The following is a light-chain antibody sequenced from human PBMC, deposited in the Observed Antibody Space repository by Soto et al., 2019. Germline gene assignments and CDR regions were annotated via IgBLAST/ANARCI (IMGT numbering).Light chain of an antibody. CDR3: QQYDSYPRT. J-gene: IGKJ1*01. CDR2: AAS. CDR1: QGISSY. V-gene: IGKV1-8*01. Sequence: AIRMTQSPSSLSASTGDRVTITCRASQGISSYLAWYQQKPGKAPKLLIYAASTLQSGVPSRFSGSGSGTDFTLTISCLQSEDFATYYFQQYDSYPRTFGQGTKVEIK.